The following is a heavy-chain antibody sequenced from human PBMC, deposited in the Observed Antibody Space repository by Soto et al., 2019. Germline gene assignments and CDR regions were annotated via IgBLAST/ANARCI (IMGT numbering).Heavy chain of an antibody. CDR2: ISWDGGST. J-gene: IGHJ4*02. CDR1: GFTFDDYT. CDR3: AKDSSSSPRGYFDY. D-gene: IGHD6-13*01. V-gene: IGHV3-43*01. Sequence: EVQLVESGGVVVQPGGSLRLSCAASGFTFDDYTMHWVRQAPGKGLEWVSLISWDGGSTYYADSVKGRFTISRDNSKNSLYLQMNSLRTEDTALYYCAKDSSSSPRGYFDYWGQGTLVTVSS.